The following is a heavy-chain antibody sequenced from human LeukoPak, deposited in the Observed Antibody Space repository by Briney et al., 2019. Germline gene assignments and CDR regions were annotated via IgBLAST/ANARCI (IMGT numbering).Heavy chain of an antibody. Sequence: GGSLRLSCAASGFTFSSYSMNWVRQAPGKGLEWVSSISSSSSYIYYADSVKGRFTISRDNAKNSLYLQMDSLRAEDTAVYYCARVLQRIAVAGTAFDYWGQGTLVTVSS. V-gene: IGHV3-21*01. J-gene: IGHJ4*02. CDR3: ARVLQRIAVAGTAFDY. D-gene: IGHD6-19*01. CDR2: ISSSSSYI. CDR1: GFTFSSYS.